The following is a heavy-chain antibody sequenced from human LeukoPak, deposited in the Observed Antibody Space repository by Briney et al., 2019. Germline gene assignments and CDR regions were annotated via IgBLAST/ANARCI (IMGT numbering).Heavy chain of an antibody. J-gene: IGHJ3*02. CDR3: ARDLVSSGWYDAFDI. V-gene: IGHV3-66*01. D-gene: IGHD6-19*01. Sequence: PGGSLRLSCAASGFTVSSNYMSWVRQAPGQGLEWVSVIYSGGSTYYADSVKGRFTISRDNSKNTLYFQMNSLRAEDTAVYYCARDLVSSGWYDAFDIWGQGTMVTVSS. CDR1: GFTVSSNY. CDR2: IYSGGST.